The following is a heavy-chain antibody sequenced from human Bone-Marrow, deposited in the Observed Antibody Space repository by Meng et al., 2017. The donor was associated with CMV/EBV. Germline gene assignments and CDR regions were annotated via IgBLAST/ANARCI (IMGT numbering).Heavy chain of an antibody. V-gene: IGHV1-69*06. CDR2: IVPILGTV. CDR1: GGTFSRFA. CDR3: ARSSKGITPTFAY. Sequence: KISCKASGGTFSRFAVSWVRQAPGQGLEWMGGIVPILGTVNDAQKFQGRVTITADKSTSTAYMELSSLSSDDTAVYYCARSSKGITPTFAYWGPGQRVTRAS. D-gene: IGHD3-10*01. J-gene: IGHJ4*01.